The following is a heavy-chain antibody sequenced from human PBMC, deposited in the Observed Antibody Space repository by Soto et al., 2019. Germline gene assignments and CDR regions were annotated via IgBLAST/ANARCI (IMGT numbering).Heavy chain of an antibody. CDR3: ARMRYSSSSGLLYMDV. Sequence: SETLSLTCAVYGGSFSGYYWSWIRQPPGKGLEWIGEINHSGSTNYNPSLKSRVTISVDTSKNQFSLKLSSVTAADTAVYYCARMRYSSSSGLLYMDVWGKGTTVTVSS. J-gene: IGHJ6*03. CDR1: GGSFSGYY. CDR2: INHSGST. V-gene: IGHV4-34*01. D-gene: IGHD6-6*01.